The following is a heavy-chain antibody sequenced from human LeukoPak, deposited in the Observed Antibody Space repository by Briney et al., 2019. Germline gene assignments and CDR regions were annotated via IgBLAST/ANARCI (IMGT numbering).Heavy chain of an antibody. Sequence: ASVKVSCKASGYTFTSYDIHWVRQAPGQGLEWVGWIVPRSGDTNYAQRFQGRVTMTRDTSISTVYMELSGLTSDDTAVYYCAVSIQAASIPAFDYWGQGAPVTVSS. CDR2: IVPRSGDT. V-gene: IGHV1-2*02. CDR3: AVSIQAASIPAFDY. CDR1: GYTFTSYD. J-gene: IGHJ4*02. D-gene: IGHD6-25*01.